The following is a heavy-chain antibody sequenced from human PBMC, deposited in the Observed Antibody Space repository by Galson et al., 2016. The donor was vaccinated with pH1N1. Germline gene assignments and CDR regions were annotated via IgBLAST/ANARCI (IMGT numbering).Heavy chain of an antibody. Sequence: SLRLSCAASGFTFSTYSMNWVRQAPGKALKWLSYISGGSGTIYYADSVKGRFTISRDNAKNSLYLQMNSLRAEDTAVYYCARVQIYSDSHYMDVWGQGTTVTVSS. J-gene: IGHJ6*02. D-gene: IGHD3-22*01. CDR3: ARVQIYSDSHYMDV. V-gene: IGHV3-48*01. CDR1: GFTFSTYS. CDR2: ISGGSGTI.